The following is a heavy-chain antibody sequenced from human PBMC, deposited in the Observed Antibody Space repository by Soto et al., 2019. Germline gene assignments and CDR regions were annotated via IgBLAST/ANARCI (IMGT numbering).Heavy chain of an antibody. V-gene: IGHV3-23*01. CDR2: ISGSGGST. J-gene: IGHJ6*02. Sequence: PGGSLRLSRAAFGINFSSYGMSWVRQAPGKGLELVSAISGSGGSTYYADAVKGRFTISRDNSKNTLYLQMNSLRAEDTAVYYCAKDLRWFGTEGMDVWGQGTTVTVSS. CDR1: GINFSSYG. CDR3: AKDLRWFGTEGMDV. D-gene: IGHD3-10*01.